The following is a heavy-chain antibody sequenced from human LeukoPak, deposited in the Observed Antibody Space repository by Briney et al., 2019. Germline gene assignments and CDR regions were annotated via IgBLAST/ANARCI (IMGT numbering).Heavy chain of an antibody. V-gene: IGHV3-23*01. Sequence: GGSLRLSCAASGFRFSSYAMSWVRQAPGKGLEWVLAISGSGVSTYYADSVKGRFTVSRDNSKNTLYLQMSSLRAEDTAVYYCAKDERNWNYNLASQTYDWGQGTLVTVSS. CDR3: AKDERNWNYNLASQTYD. CDR1: GFRFSSYA. D-gene: IGHD1-7*01. CDR2: ISGSGVST. J-gene: IGHJ4*02.